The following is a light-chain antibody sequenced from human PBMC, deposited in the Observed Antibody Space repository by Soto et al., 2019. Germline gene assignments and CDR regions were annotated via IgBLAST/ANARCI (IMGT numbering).Light chain of an antibody. CDR3: KPYGSTLGT. J-gene: IGKJ4*01. CDR2: GAS. CDR1: QSLSSY. V-gene: IGKV3-20*01. Sequence: EVVLTQSPGTLSLSPGERATLSCRASQSLSSYIAWYQQKPGQAPRLLISGASTRATGIPDRFSGSGSGTDFTLTISRLEPEDFAVYYCKPYGSTLGTFGGVTIVDIK.